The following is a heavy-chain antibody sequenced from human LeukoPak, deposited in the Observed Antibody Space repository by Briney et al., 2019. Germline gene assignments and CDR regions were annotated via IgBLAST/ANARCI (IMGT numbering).Heavy chain of an antibody. CDR3: AVYSGYCRSDY. V-gene: IGHV4-61*02. J-gene: IGHJ4*02. D-gene: IGHD5-12*01. CDR1: GGSISSGSYY. CDR2: IYTSGST. Sequence: PSQTLSLTCTVSGGSISSGSYYWIWIRQPAGKGLEWIGRIYTSGSTNYNPSLKSRVTISVDTSKKHFSLKLSSVTAADTAVYYCAVYSGYCRSDYWGQGTLVTVSS.